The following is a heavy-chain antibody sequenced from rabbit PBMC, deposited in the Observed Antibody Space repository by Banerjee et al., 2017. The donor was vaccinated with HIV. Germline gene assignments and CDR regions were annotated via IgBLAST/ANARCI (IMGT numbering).Heavy chain of an antibody. J-gene: IGHJ4*01. CDR1: GFDFSGNA. CDR3: ARDRDTGTVYYFDL. V-gene: IGHV1S45*01. Sequence: QEQLEESGGDLAKPEGSLTLTCKASGFDFSGNALCWFRQAPGKGPEWIGTIYAGSSGITDYASWVNGRFTISKTSSTTVTLQMTSLTAADTATYFCARDRDTGTVYYFDLWGQGTLVTVS. D-gene: IGHD7-1*01. CDR2: IYAGSSGIT.